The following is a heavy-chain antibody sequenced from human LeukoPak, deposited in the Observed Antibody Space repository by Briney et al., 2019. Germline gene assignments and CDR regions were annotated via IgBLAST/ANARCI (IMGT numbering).Heavy chain of an antibody. J-gene: IGHJ5*02. V-gene: IGHV1-46*01. CDR3: ASMSMDSSSWYYSFDP. CDR2: INPSGGST. Sequence: ASVKVSCKASGYTFTSYYMHWVRQAPGQGLEWMGIINPSGGSTSYAQKFQGRVTMTRDTSTSTVYMELSSLRSEDTAVYYCASMSMDSSSWYYSFDPWGQGTLVTVSS. CDR1: GYTFTSYY. D-gene: IGHD6-13*01.